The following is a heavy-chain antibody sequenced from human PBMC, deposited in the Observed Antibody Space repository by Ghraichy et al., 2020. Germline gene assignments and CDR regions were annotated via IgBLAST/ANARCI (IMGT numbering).Heavy chain of an antibody. J-gene: IGHJ4*02. CDR1: GFTFSNYA. V-gene: IGHV3-23*01. D-gene: IGHD1-26*01. CDR3: ATTHRVSIVGYFEY. CDR2: ISGQAATS. Sequence: GGSLRLSCSASGFTFSNYAMGWVRQAPGKGLEWVSMISGQAATSCYADSVKGRFTVSRDNSKNTLYLQMYSLRAEDTAVYFCATTHRVSIVGYFEYWGQGTLVTVSS.